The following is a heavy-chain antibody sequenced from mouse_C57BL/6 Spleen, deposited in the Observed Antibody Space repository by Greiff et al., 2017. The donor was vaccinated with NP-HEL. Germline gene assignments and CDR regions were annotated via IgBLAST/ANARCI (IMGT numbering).Heavy chain of an antibody. CDR2: IYPGGGYT. J-gene: IGHJ3*01. Sequence: QVQLQQSGAELVRPGPSVKMSCKASGYTFTNYWIGWAKQRPGHGLEWIGDIYPGGGYTNYNEKFKGKATLTADKSSSTAYMQFSSLTSEDSAIYYCARSRGNYEIFAYWGQGTLVTVSA. CDR1: GYTFTNYW. D-gene: IGHD2-1*01. CDR3: ARSRGNYEIFAY. V-gene: IGHV1-63*01.